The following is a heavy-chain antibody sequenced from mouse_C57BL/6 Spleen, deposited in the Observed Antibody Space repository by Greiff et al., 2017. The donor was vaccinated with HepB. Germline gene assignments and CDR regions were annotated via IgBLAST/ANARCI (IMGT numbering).Heavy chain of an antibody. V-gene: IGHV1-61*01. Sequence: VQLQQPGAELVRPGSSVKLSCKASGYTFTSYWMDWVKQRPGQGLEWIGNIYPSDSETHYNQKFKDKATLTVDKSSSTAYMQLSSLTSEDSAVYYCARWGYGSSYGYAMDYWGQGTSVTVSS. CDR2: IYPSDSET. D-gene: IGHD1-1*01. CDR3: ARWGYGSSYGYAMDY. CDR1: GYTFTSYW. J-gene: IGHJ4*01.